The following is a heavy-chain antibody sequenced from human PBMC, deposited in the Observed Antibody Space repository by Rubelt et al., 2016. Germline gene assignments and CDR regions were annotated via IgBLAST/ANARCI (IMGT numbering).Heavy chain of an antibody. CDR1: GYTFTSYA. CDR3: ARMRGPYSSSGGEFDP. D-gene: IGHD6-13*01. J-gene: IGHJ5*02. CDR2: LNAGNGNK. Sequence: QVQLVQSGAEVKKPGASVKVSCKASGYTFTSYAMHWVRQAPGQRLEWMGWLNAGNGNKKYSQKFQGRVTITRDTSASTAYMELSSLRAEDTAVYYCARMRGPYSSSGGEFDPWGQGTLVTVSS. V-gene: IGHV1-3*01.